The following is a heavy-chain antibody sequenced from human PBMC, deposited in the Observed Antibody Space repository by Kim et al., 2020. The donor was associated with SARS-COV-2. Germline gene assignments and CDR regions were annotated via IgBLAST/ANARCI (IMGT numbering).Heavy chain of an antibody. D-gene: IGHD2-21*01. V-gene: IGHV3-74*01. Sequence: GGSLRLSCAASGFTFSSYWMHWVRQGPGKGLVWVSLINRDGSTTAYADSVKGRFTISRDNAKNTLYLQMYSLRAEDTAVYYCATDIPGAPNGMDVWGQGTTVTVSS. CDR1: GFTFSSYW. J-gene: IGHJ6*02. CDR3: ATDIPGAPNGMDV. CDR2: INRDGSTT.